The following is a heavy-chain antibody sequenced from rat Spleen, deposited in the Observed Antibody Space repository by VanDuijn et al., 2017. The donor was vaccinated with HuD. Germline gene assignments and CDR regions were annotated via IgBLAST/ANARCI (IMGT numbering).Heavy chain of an antibody. CDR3: ARRDFSSFIYAFFDY. CDR1: GFTFSNYD. D-gene: IGHD1-2*01. V-gene: IGHV5-29*01. Sequence: EVQLVESGGGLVQPGRSMKLSCAALGFTFSNYDMAWVRQTPTKGLEWVAAISYDGSRNYYRDSVKGRFTISRDNAKSTQYLQMDSLRSEDTATYFCARRDFSSFIYAFFDYWGQGVMVTVSS. CDR2: ISYDGSRN. J-gene: IGHJ2*01.